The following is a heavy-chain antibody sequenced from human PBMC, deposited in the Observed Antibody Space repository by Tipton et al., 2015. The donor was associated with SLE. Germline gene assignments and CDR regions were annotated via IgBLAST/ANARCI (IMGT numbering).Heavy chain of an antibody. D-gene: IGHD3-3*01. CDR3: ASSGARRFECWSGPEVDS. J-gene: IGHJ4*02. CDR2: INHGGIT. Sequence: TLSLTCAVSGASFNGYYWRWIRQPPGKGLEWIGEINHGGITNYTPSLKSRVTLSVDKSKNQFSLSRTSVTAADTAVYYCASSGARRFECWSGPEVDSWGQGTLVTVSS. CDR1: GASFNGYY. V-gene: IGHV4-34*01.